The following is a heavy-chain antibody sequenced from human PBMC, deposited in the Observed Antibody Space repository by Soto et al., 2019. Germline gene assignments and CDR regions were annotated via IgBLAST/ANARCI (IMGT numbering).Heavy chain of an antibody. D-gene: IGHD3-10*01. CDR3: ARDRDSVWLFDY. Sequence: GGSLRLSCAASGSTFSSYAMHWVRQAPGKGLEWVAVISYDGSNKYYADSVKGRFTISRDNSKNTLYLQMNSLRAEDTAVYYCARDRDSVWLFDYWGQGTLVTVSS. V-gene: IGHV3-30-3*01. CDR1: GSTFSSYA. CDR2: ISYDGSNK. J-gene: IGHJ4*02.